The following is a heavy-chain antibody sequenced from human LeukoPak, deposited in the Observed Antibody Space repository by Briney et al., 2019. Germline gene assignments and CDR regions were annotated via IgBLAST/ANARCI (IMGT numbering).Heavy chain of an antibody. J-gene: IGHJ4*02. V-gene: IGHV3-7*03. CDR1: GFTFSAFW. CDR2: IKQDGGEK. D-gene: IGHD6-19*01. CDR3: ARVIWYSSGFLFDY. Sequence: GGSLRLSCAASGFTFSAFWMHWVRQAPGKGLEWVANIKQDGGEKYYVDSVKGRFTISRDNAKNSLYLQMNSLRAEDTAVYYCARVIWYSSGFLFDYWGQGTLVTVSS.